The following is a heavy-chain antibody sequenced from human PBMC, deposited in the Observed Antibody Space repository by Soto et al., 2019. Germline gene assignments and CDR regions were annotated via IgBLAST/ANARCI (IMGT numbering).Heavy chain of an antibody. D-gene: IGHD3-22*01. V-gene: IGHV3-23*01. Sequence: GGSLRLSCAASGFTFSSYAMSWVRQAPGKGLEWVSAISGSGGSTYYADSVKGRFTIFRDNSKNTLYLQMNSLGAEDTAVYYCAKDPDYYDSSGYYYAEYFQHWGQGTLVTVSS. CDR2: ISGSGGST. J-gene: IGHJ1*01. CDR1: GFTFSSYA. CDR3: AKDPDYYDSSGYYYAEYFQH.